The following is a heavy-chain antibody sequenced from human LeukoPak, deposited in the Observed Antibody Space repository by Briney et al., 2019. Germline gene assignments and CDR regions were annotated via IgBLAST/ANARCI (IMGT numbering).Heavy chain of an antibody. V-gene: IGHV3-21*01. CDR2: MSGSSNYI. CDR3: AKERREQSRDNYFDY. CDR1: GFTFSSYS. J-gene: IGHJ4*02. D-gene: IGHD1-1*01. Sequence: GGSLRLSCAASGFTFSSYSMNWVRQAPGKGLECVSFMSGSSNYIYYADSVKGRFTISRDNAKNSLYLQMNRLRAEDTAVYYCAKERREQSRDNYFDYWGQGTLVTVSS.